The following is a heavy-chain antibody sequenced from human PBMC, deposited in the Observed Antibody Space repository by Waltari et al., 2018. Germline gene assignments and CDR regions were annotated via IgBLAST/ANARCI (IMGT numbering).Heavy chain of an antibody. V-gene: IGHV4-38-2*01. CDR2: IYHSGST. CDR3: AGRSGWLYYFDY. D-gene: IGHD6-19*01. CDR1: GYSISSGYY. Sequence: QVQLQESGPGLVKPSETLSLTCAVSGYSISSGYYWGWIRQPPGKGLEWIGSIYHSGSTYYNPSLKSRVTISVDPSKNQFSLKLSSVTAADTAVYYCAGRSGWLYYFDYWGQGTLVTVSS. J-gene: IGHJ4*02.